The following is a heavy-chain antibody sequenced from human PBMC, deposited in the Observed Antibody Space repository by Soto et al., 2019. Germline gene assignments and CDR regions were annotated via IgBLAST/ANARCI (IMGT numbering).Heavy chain of an antibody. CDR2: INPSGGST. CDR1: GYTFTSYY. V-gene: IGHV1-46*01. D-gene: IGHD3-22*01. CDR3: ARGLLSYYDSSGPRDAFEI. J-gene: IGHJ3*02. Sequence: ASVKVSCKASGYTFTSYYMHWVRQAPGQGLEWMGIINPSGGSTSYAQKFQGRVTMTRDTSTSTVYMELSSLRSEDTAVYYCARGLLSYYDSSGPRDAFEIWGQGTMVTVS.